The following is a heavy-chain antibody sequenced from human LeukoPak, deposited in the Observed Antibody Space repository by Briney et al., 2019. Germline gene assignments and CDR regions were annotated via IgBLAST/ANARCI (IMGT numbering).Heavy chain of an antibody. J-gene: IGHJ4*02. CDR1: GGSISSYY. Sequence: SETLSLTCTVSGGSISSYYWSWLRQPPGKGLEWIGYIYYSGSTNYNPSLKSRVTTSVDTSKNQFSLKLSSVTAADTAVYYCARRFSGSYGVYYFDYWGQGTLVTVSS. CDR3: ARRFSGSYGVYYFDY. V-gene: IGHV4-59*08. CDR2: IYYSGST. D-gene: IGHD1-26*01.